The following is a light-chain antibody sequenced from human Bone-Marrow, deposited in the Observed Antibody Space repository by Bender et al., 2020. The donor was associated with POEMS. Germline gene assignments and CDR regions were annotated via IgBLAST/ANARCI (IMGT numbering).Light chain of an antibody. J-gene: IGLJ1*01. Sequence: QSSLTQPASVSGSPGQSITISCTRTSINVGTYKLVSWYQHHPGKAPKLIIYEDTKRPSGVPDRFSGSESVNTASLTISGLQAEDEGDYYCCAYAGSHTYVFGTGTKVTVL. CDR1: SINVGTYKL. V-gene: IGLV2-23*01. CDR3: CAYAGSHTYV. CDR2: EDT.